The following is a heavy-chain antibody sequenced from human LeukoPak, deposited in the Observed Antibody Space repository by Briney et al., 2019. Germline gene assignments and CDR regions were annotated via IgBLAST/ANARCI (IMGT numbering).Heavy chain of an antibody. D-gene: IGHD6-13*01. CDR2: INPNSGGT. Sequence: GASVKVSCKASGYTFTGYYMHWVRQAPGQGLEWMGWINPNSGGTNYAQKFQGWVTMTRDTSISTAYMELSRLRSDDTAVYYCAREVAAGENWFDPWGQGTPVTVSS. J-gene: IGHJ5*02. V-gene: IGHV1-2*04. CDR3: AREVAAGENWFDP. CDR1: GYTFTGYY.